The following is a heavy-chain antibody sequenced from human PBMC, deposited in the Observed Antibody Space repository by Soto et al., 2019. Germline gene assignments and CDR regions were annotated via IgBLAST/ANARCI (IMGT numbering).Heavy chain of an antibody. J-gene: IGHJ6*02. Sequence: QVQLQASGPGLVKPSDTLSLTCTVSGDSIGTYNWGWIRQRPGKRLEWIGYIYSNGGTSYNPALKIRVTISADTSTKQFSLRLSSVTAADTAVYYCVRQGIGALHGLVDVWGQGTTVTVSS. CDR3: VRQGIGALHGLVDV. CDR2: IYSNGGT. CDR1: GDSIGTYN. D-gene: IGHD1-26*01. V-gene: IGHV4-59*08.